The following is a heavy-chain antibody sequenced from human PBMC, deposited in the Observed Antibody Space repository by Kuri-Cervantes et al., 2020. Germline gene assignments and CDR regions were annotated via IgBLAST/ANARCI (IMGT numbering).Heavy chain of an antibody. Sequence: SQTLSLTCAVSGGSISSGGYSWSWIRQPPGKGLEWIGYIYHSGSTYYNPSLKSRVTISVDTSKNQFSLKLSSVTAADTAVYYCARQDAVVVALLLNWFDPWGQGTLVTVSS. CDR1: GGSISSGGYS. V-gene: IGHV4-30-2*03. CDR3: ARQDAVVVALLLNWFDP. J-gene: IGHJ5*02. CDR2: IYHSGST. D-gene: IGHD2-15*01.